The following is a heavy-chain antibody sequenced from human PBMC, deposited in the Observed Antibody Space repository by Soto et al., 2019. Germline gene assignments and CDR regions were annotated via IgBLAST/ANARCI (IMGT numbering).Heavy chain of an antibody. CDR3: ARSPPRQGEMATIHDAFDI. D-gene: IGHD5-12*01. CDR2: IYYSGST. J-gene: IGHJ3*02. Sequence: QVQLQESGPGLVKPSQTLSLTCTVSGGSISSGDYYWSWIRQPPGKGLEWIGDIYYSGSTYDNPSLKSRVTISVDTSKNQFSLKLSSVTAADTAVYYCARSPPRQGEMATIHDAFDIWGQGTMVTVSS. CDR1: GGSISSGDYY. V-gene: IGHV4-30-4*01.